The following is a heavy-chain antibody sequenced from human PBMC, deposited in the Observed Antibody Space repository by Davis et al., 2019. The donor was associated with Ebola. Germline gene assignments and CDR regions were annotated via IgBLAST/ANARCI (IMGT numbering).Heavy chain of an antibody. J-gene: IGHJ4*02. V-gene: IGHV3-43*01. Sequence: PGGSLRLSCAASGFTFDDYTMHWVRQAPGKGLEWVSLISWDGGSTYYADSVKGRFTISRDNSKNSLYLQMNSLRTEDTALYYCAKDSTPNHSNIHYWGQGTLVTVSS. D-gene: IGHD1-14*01. CDR2: ISWDGGST. CDR1: GFTFDDYT. CDR3: AKDSTPNHSNIHY.